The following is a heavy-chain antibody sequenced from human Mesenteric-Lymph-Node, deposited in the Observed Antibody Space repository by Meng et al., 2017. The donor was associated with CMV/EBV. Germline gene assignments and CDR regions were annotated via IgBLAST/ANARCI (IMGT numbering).Heavy chain of an antibody. CDR2: ISHSGST. CDR3: ARVAGYSGSYYFDY. V-gene: IGHV4-38-2*02. CDR1: GYSINSVYY. Sequence: SETLSLTCTVSGYSINSVYYWGWIRQPPGKGLEWIGTISHSGSTYYNPSLNSRVTISVDTSKNQFSLKLTSVTAADTAVYYCARVAGYSGSYYFDYWGQGTLVTVSS. J-gene: IGHJ4*02. D-gene: IGHD1-26*01.